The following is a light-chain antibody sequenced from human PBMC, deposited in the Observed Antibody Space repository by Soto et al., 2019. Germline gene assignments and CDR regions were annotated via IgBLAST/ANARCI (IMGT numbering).Light chain of an antibody. CDR3: QQANSFPRT. V-gene: IGKV1-12*01. Sequence: DLQMTQSPSSVSASVGDRVTITCRASQGISSWLAWYQQKPGKAPKLLIYAASTLQSGVPSRFSGSGSGTDFTLFSLTINSLQPEDVATYYCQQANSFPRTFGQGTKLEIK. CDR2: AAS. CDR1: QGISSW. J-gene: IGKJ2*01.